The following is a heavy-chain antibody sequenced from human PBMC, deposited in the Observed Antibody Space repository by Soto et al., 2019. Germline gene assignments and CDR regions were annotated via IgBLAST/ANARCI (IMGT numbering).Heavy chain of an antibody. D-gene: IGHD6-19*01. CDR3: ATLVAKDPGGSGWTNWFDP. J-gene: IGHJ5*02. CDR2: IIPIFGTA. CDR1: GGTFSSYA. Sequence: QVQLVQSGAEVKKPGSSVKVSCKASGGTFSSYAISWVRQAPGQGLEWMGGIIPIFGTANYAQKFQGRVTITADEATSTAYMEMGSLRSEDTAVYYCATLVAKDPGGSGWTNWFDPWGQGTLVTVSS. V-gene: IGHV1-69*12.